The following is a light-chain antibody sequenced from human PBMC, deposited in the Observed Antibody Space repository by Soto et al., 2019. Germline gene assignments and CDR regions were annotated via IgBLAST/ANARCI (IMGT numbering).Light chain of an antibody. CDR3: QQLNSDPIT. CDR1: QGISTY. CDR2: VAS. V-gene: IGKV1-9*01. J-gene: IGKJ2*01. Sequence: DIQLTQSPSFLSASVGDRVTITCRASQGISTYVAWFQQKPGKAPNLLIYVASTLHSGVPSRFSGTGSGTEFTLTISSLQPEDFATYYCQQLNSDPITFGQGTKLEIK.